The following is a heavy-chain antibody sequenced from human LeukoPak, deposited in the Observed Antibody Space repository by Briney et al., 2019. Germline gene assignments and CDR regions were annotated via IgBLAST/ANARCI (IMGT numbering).Heavy chain of an antibody. CDR2: IIPMFGTA. Sequence: SVKVSFKASGGTFSIYANSRVRQAPGQGLEWMGRIIPMFGTANYAQKFQGRVTITTDESTSTAYMELSSLRSEDTAVYYCASTHSSGWYDDWFDPWGQGTLVTVSS. CDR3: ASTHSSGWYDDWFDP. V-gene: IGHV1-69*05. D-gene: IGHD6-19*01. CDR1: GGTFSIYA. J-gene: IGHJ5*02.